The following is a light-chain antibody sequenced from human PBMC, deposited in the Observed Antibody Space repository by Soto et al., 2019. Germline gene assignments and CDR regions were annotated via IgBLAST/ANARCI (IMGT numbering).Light chain of an antibody. Sequence: SYELTQPPSVSVAPGQTARITCGGTNIGSKSVHWDQQKPGQAPMLVVYDDSDRPSWIAERFSGSNSWNTATLTISRGEAGDEADYYCQVWDSSSDHWVFGGGTKLTVL. CDR1: NIGSKS. CDR2: DDS. V-gene: IGLV3-21*02. CDR3: QVWDSSSDHWV. J-gene: IGLJ3*02.